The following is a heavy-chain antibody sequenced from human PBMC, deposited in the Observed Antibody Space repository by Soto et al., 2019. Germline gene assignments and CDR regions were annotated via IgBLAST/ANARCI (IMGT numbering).Heavy chain of an antibody. Sequence: PGESLKISCKGSGYSFTSYWISWVRQMPGKGLEWMGRIDPSDSYTNYSPSFQGHVTISADKSISTAYLQWSSLKASDTAMYYCARHVVAAAGTGYTYGMAVWGQGTTVTVSS. CDR2: IDPSDSYT. V-gene: IGHV5-10-1*01. CDR3: ARHVVAAAGTGYTYGMAV. CDR1: GYSFTSYW. D-gene: IGHD6-13*01. J-gene: IGHJ6*02.